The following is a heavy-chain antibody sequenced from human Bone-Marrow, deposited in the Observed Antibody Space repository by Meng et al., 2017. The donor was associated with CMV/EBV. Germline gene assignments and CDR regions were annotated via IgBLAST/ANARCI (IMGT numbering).Heavy chain of an antibody. CDR1: GGTFSSYT. V-gene: IGHV1-69*04. Sequence: SVKVSCKASGGTFSSYTISWVRQAPGQGREWMGRIIPILGVANYAPKFQGRVTITADKSTSTAYMELSSLRSEDTAVYYCARDPLGGFWSGWAANWGQGTLVTVSS. CDR3: ARDPLGGFWSGWAAN. J-gene: IGHJ4*02. CDR2: IIPILGVA. D-gene: IGHD3-3*01.